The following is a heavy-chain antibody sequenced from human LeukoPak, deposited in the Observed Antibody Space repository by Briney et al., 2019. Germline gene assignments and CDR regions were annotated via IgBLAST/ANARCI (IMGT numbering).Heavy chain of an antibody. CDR3: AKDLWFGESYYFDY. D-gene: IGHD3-10*01. J-gene: IGHJ4*02. Sequence: GGSLRLSCAASGFTFSSYGMHWVRQAPGKGLVWVAVISYDGSNKYYADSVKGRFTISRDNSKNTLYLQMNSLRAEDTAVYYCAKDLWFGESYYFDYWGQGTLVTVSS. CDR2: ISYDGSNK. V-gene: IGHV3-30*18. CDR1: GFTFSSYG.